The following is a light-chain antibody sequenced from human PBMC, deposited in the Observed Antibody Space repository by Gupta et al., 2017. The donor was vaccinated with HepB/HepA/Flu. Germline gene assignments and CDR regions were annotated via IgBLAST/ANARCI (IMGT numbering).Light chain of an antibody. CDR2: AAS. CDR3: HQSFSTLYT. V-gene: IGKV1-39*01. J-gene: IGKJ2*01. Sequence: DIQMTQSPSSLSASVGDRVTITCRASQSISNYLNWYQQKPGKAPKLLIYAASSLQSGVPSRFSGSGSGTDFVLTISSLQPEDFASYYCHQSFSTLYTFGQGTKLEIK. CDR1: QSISNY.